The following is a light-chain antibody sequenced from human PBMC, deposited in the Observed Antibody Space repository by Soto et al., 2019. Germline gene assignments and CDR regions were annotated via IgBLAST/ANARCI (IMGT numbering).Light chain of an antibody. J-gene: IGLJ3*02. V-gene: IGLV2-8*01. Sequence: LTQPPSASGSLGQSVTFSCTGTSSDVGGYNYVSWYQQHPGKAPKLIIYEVHKRPSGVPDRFSGSKSGNTASLTVSGLQPEDEADYHCSSYGGNDWVFGGGTKVTVL. CDR3: SSYGGNDWV. CDR1: SSDVGGYNY. CDR2: EVH.